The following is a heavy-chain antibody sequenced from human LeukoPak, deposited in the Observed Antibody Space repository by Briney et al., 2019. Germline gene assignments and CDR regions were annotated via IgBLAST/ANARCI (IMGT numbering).Heavy chain of an antibody. J-gene: IGHJ3*01. CDR3: ARESGWGLPHAFDF. V-gene: IGHV3-30-3*01. CDR1: GFTFSSYP. Sequence: PGGSLRLSCAASGFTFSSYPLLWVRQAPGKGLEGVTLISYDGSKIYYADSVKGRFTISRDNSKNTLYLQMNSLRAEDTAVYYCARESGWGLPHAFDFWGQGTMVTVSS. CDR2: ISYDGSKI. D-gene: IGHD3-3*01.